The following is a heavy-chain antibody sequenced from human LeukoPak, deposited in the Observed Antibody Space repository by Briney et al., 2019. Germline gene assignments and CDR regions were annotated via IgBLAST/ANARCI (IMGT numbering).Heavy chain of an antibody. V-gene: IGHV1-18*01. J-gene: IGHJ5*02. CDR1: GYTFTSYG. Sequence: ASVKVPCKASGYTFTSYGISWVRQAPGQGLEWMGWISAYNGNTNYAQKLQGRVTMTTDTSTSTAYMELRSLRSDDTAVYYCARDAYYDILTGFDPWGQGTLVTVSS. CDR2: ISAYNGNT. CDR3: ARDAYYDILTGFDP. D-gene: IGHD3-9*01.